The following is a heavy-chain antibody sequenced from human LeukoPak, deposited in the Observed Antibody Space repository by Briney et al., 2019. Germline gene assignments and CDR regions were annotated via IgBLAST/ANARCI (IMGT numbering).Heavy chain of an antibody. V-gene: IGHV3-21*01. CDR2: ISSSSSYI. CDR1: GFTFSSYS. Sequence: GGSLRLSCAASGFTFSSYSMNWVRQAPGKGLEWVSSISSSSSYIYYADSVKGRFTISRDNAKNSLYLQTNSLRAEDTAVYYCARDLIYNWFDPWGQGTLVTVSS. D-gene: IGHD3-3*02. J-gene: IGHJ5*02. CDR3: ARDLIYNWFDP.